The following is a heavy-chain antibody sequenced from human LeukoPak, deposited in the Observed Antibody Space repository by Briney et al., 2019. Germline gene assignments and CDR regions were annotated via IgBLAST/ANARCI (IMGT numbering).Heavy chain of an antibody. Sequence: PGGSLRLSCAASGFTFSSYGIHWVRQAPGKGLEWVASIKHDGSEKYYVDSVRGRFTISRDNTMNSLYLQMSSLRTEDTAVYYCATDRGWRTSGYYLYYFEYWGQGTLVTVSS. J-gene: IGHJ4*02. V-gene: IGHV3-7*01. CDR2: IKHDGSEK. D-gene: IGHD3-3*01. CDR1: GFTFSSYG. CDR3: ATDRGWRTSGYYLYYFEY.